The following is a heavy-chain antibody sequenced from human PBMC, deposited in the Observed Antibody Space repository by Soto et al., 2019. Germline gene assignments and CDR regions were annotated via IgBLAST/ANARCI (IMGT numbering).Heavy chain of an antibody. CDR2: IIGNRGTT. Sequence: PGGSLRLSCVASGFSFSSYDMSWVRQAPGKGLEWVSFIIGNRGTTYYADSVKGRFTISRDNSKNTLYLQMSRLGAEDTAAYYCAKGSTYSFYFDNWGQGTLVTVSS. CDR1: GFSFSSYD. D-gene: IGHD5-18*01. V-gene: IGHV3-23*01. CDR3: AKGSTYSFYFDN. J-gene: IGHJ4*01.